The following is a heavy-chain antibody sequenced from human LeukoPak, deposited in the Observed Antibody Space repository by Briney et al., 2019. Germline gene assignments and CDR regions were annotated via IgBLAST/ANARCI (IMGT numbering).Heavy chain of an antibody. CDR2: IYYSGST. Sequence: SETLSLTCTVSGGSINSYYWSWIRQPPGKGLELIGYIYYSGSTNYNPSLKSRVTISVDTSKNQFSLKMSSVTAADTAVYYCARARDGHINNWFDPWGQGTLVTVSS. J-gene: IGHJ5*02. V-gene: IGHV4-59*01. D-gene: IGHD5-24*01. CDR3: ARARDGHINNWFDP. CDR1: GGSINSYY.